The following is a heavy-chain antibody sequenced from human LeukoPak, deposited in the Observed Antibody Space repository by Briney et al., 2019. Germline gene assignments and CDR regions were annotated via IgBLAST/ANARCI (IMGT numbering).Heavy chain of an antibody. J-gene: IGHJ6*03. CDR3: AKDHYYGSGSYYNDNYMDV. D-gene: IGHD3-10*01. CDR1: GFTFSSYG. V-gene: IGHV3-30*02. Sequence: GGSLRLSCAASGFTFSSYGMHWVRQAPGKGLEWVAFIRYDGSNKYYADSVKGRFTISRDNSKNTLYLQMNSLRAEDTAVYYCAKDHYYGSGSYYNDNYMDVWGKGTTVTISS. CDR2: IRYDGSNK.